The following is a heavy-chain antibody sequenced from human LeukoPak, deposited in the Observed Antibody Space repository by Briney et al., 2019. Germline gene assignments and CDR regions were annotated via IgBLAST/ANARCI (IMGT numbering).Heavy chain of an antibody. V-gene: IGHV3-23*01. CDR3: AKENCSSTSCYYYFDY. J-gene: IGHJ4*02. CDR1: GFTFSSYA. D-gene: IGHD2-2*01. CDR2: ISGSGGST. Sequence: GGSLRLSCAASGFTFSSYAMSWVRQAPGGGREWVSAISGSGGSTYYADSVKGRFTISRDNSKNTLYLQMNSLRAEDTAVYYCAKENCSSTSCYYYFDYWGQGILVTVSS.